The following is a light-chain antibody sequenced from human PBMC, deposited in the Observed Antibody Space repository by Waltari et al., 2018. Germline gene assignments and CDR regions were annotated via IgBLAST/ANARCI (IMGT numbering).Light chain of an antibody. J-gene: IGKJ3*01. Sequence: DIQMTQSPSSLSLSVGDRVTITCRASQGITHYLSWYQQKPGKPPKRLIYGASSLESGVPSRFSGRGSGTDFTLTINNLQPEDFATYYCLQYDSKPFTFGPGSKLDIK. CDR1: QGITHY. CDR3: LQYDSKPFT. CDR2: GAS. V-gene: IGKV1-17*02.